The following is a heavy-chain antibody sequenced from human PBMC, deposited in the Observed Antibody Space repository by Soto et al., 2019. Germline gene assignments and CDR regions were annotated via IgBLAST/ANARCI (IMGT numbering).Heavy chain of an antibody. Sequence: QEQLVQSGAEVKKPGSPVKVSCKASGGTFSSYAISWVRQAPGQGLEWMGGIIPIFGTANYAQKFQGRVTITADESTSTAYMELSSLRSEDTAVYYCASGSRAGIVVVTAISPIDYWGQGTLVTVSS. CDR2: IIPIFGTA. V-gene: IGHV1-69*01. CDR3: ASGSRAGIVVVTAISPIDY. CDR1: GGTFSSYA. D-gene: IGHD2-21*02. J-gene: IGHJ4*02.